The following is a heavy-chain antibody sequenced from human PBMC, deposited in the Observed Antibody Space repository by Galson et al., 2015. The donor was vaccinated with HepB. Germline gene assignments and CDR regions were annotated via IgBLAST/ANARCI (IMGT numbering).Heavy chain of an antibody. CDR2: ST. Sequence: QVQLQESGPGLVKPSQTLSLTCTVSGGSISSGDYYWSWIRQPPGKGLEWIGSTYYNPSLKSRVTISVDTSKNQFSLKLSSVTAADTAVYYCASSYDSRGPYTFDIWGQGTMVTVSS. V-gene: IGHV4-30-4*01. J-gene: IGHJ3*02. CDR1: GGSISSGDYY. CDR3: ASSYDSRGPYTFDI. D-gene: IGHD3-22*01.